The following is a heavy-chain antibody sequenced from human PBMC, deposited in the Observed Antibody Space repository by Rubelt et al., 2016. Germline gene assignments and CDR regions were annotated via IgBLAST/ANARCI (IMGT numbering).Heavy chain of an antibody. CDR1: GFTFNTYA. D-gene: IGHD1-14*01. Sequence: GGRLVQPGGSLRLSCAASGFTFNTYAMSWVRQGPGKGLEWVSGVSGSGGSTYYADSVKGRFTISSDNSKNTLYLQMNSLRAEDTAIYYCAKFRRSPPTDFDYWGQGTLVTVSS. J-gene: IGHJ4*02. V-gene: IGHV3-23*01. CDR2: VSGSGGST. CDR3: AKFRRSPPTDFDY.